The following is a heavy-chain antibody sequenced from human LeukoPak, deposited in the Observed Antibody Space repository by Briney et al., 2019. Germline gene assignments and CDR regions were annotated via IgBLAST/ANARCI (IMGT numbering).Heavy chain of an antibody. Sequence: ASVKVSCKASGYTFTSYYMHWVRQAPGQGLEWMGIINPSGGSTSYAQKFQGRVTMTRDTSTSTVYMEPSSLRSEDTAVYYCARGALGGRSPYNWFDPWGQGTLVTVSS. CDR1: GYTFTSYY. V-gene: IGHV1-46*01. CDR3: ARGALGGRSPYNWFDP. J-gene: IGHJ5*02. D-gene: IGHD3-16*01. CDR2: INPSGGST.